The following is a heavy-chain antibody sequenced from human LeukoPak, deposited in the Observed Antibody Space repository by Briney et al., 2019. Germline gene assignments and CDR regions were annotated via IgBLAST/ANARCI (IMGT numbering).Heavy chain of an antibody. J-gene: IGHJ4*02. V-gene: IGHV3-21*01. CDR1: GFTFRSFS. Sequence: GGSLRLSCAASGFTFRSFSMNWVRQAPGKGLEWVSAISSGRYMYYADSVKGRFTISRDNANNSLYLQMDSLRAEDTAVYYCAKDVRSDYFDYWGQGTLVTVSS. CDR2: ISSGRYM. CDR3: AKDVRSDYFDY.